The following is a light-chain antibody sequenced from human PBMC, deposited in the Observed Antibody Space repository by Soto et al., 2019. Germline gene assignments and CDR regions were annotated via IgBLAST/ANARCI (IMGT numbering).Light chain of an antibody. V-gene: IGKV3-20*01. CDR1: QSVRSSY. J-gene: IGKJ4*01. CDR3: QQYGSSRDT. CDR2: GAS. Sequence: EIVLTQSPGTLSLSPGERATLSCRASQSVRSSYLAWYQQKPGQAPRLLIYGASSRATGIPDRFSGSGSGTDFTLTISRLEPEDFAVYYCQQYGSSRDTFGGETKVEIK.